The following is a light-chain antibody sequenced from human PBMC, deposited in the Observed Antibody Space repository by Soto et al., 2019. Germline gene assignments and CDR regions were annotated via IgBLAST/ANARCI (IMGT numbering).Light chain of an antibody. Sequence: DIVMTQSPLSLPVIPGEPASISWRSSQNLLFSNGYNYVDWYLQKPGQSPQLLIYLGSHRASGVPDRFSGSGSGTDFTLKISRVEAEDVGVYYCMQVLHTPLTFGGGTKVEIK. V-gene: IGKV2-28*01. CDR3: MQVLHTPLT. J-gene: IGKJ4*01. CDR1: QNLLFSNGYNY. CDR2: LGS.